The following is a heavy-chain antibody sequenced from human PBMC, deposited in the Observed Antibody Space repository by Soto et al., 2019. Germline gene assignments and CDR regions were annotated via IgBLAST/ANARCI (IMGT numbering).Heavy chain of an antibody. CDR3: ARVGLNVFRAANDSYNWFEP. CDR1: GFTFSHYA. V-gene: IGHV3-30*04. J-gene: IGHJ5*02. Sequence: PGGSLRLSCTASGFTFSHYALHWLRQTPGKGLEWVADISYHGNTEKYADSVKGRFTISRDNYKKEVYLQMNSLRIEDTAVYYCARVGLNVFRAANDSYNWFEPWGQGALVTVSS. CDR2: ISYHGNTE. D-gene: IGHD6-25*01.